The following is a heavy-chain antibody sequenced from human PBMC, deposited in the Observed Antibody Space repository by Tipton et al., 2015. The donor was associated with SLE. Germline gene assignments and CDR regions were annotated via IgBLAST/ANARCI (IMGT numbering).Heavy chain of an antibody. CDR3: ARDGDPNGTTDPYSYHMDV. CDR2: TLYRSKWYN. D-gene: IGHD3-10*01. V-gene: IGHV6-1*01. CDR1: GDSITSNTAA. J-gene: IGHJ6*03. Sequence: PGLVKPSQTLSLTCAISGDSITSNTAAWHWIRQSPSRGLEWLGRTLYRSKWYNEYAVSVKSRITVNQDTSKNQFSLQLNSVTPEDTAVYYCARDGDPNGTTDPYSYHMDVWGKGTTVTVSS.